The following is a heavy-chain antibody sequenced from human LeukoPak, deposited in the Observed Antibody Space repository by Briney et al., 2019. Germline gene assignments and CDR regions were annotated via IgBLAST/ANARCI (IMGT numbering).Heavy chain of an antibody. D-gene: IGHD2-2*01. J-gene: IGHJ4*02. Sequence: GASVKVSCKASGYTFTGYHMYWVRQAPGQGLEWMGRINPNSGDTNYAQKFHGRVTMTRDTSISTAYMELSRLRSDDTAVYYCARDYCSSTSCLFDYWGQGTLVTVSS. V-gene: IGHV1-2*06. CDR3: ARDYCSSTSCLFDY. CDR2: INPNSGDT. CDR1: GYTFTGYH.